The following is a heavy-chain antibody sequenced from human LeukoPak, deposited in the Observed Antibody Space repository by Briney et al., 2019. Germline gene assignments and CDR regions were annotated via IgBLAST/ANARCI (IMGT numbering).Heavy chain of an antibody. D-gene: IGHD3-22*01. CDR1: GFTFTSYS. CDR2: VGRDGSI. V-gene: IGHV3-21*01. Sequence: GGSLRLSCAASGFTFTSYSMSWVRQAPGKGLEWVSRVGRDGSIHYADSVKGRITISRDNAKNSLFLQMNSLRAEDTAIYYCARRYYDTTGYAFDIWGQGTMVTVSS. CDR3: ARRYYDTTGYAFDI. J-gene: IGHJ3*02.